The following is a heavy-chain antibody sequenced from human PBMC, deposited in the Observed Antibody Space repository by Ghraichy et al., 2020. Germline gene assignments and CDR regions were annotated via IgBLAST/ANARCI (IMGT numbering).Heavy chain of an antibody. J-gene: IGHJ1*01. CDR1: GIPISDHW. CDR2: IKKDGSEQ. CDR3: VRAYWWADH. V-gene: IGHV3-7*03. Sequence: GGSLRLSCVASGIPISDHWMSWIRQAPGKGLEWVANIKKDGSEQYYADSVQGRFTVSRDNAKRAIFLQMNSLRVEDTAVYYCVRAYWWADHWGQGALVTVSS. D-gene: IGHD2-8*02.